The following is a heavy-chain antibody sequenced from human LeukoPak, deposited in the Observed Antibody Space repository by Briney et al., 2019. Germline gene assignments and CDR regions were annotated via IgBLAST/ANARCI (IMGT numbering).Heavy chain of an antibody. D-gene: IGHD3-3*01. Sequence: GASVKVSSKASGYTFTGYYMHWVRQAPGQGLEWMGWISAYNGNTNYAQKLQGRVTMTTDTSTSTAYMELRSLRSDDTAAYYCARELYDFWSGYYTGMAGYWGQGTLVTVSS. CDR1: GYTFTGYY. V-gene: IGHV1-18*04. CDR3: ARELYDFWSGYYTGMAGY. J-gene: IGHJ4*02. CDR2: ISAYNGNT.